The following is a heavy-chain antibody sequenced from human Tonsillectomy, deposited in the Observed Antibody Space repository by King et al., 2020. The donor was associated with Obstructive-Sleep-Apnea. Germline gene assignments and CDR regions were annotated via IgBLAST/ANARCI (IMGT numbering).Heavy chain of an antibody. CDR1: GLTFSSYA. Sequence: VQLVESGGGVVQPGRSLRLSVAASGLTFSSYAMHWVRLAPGKGLEWGSVISYDGSNKYYADSVKGRFTISRDNSKNTLYLKMNSLRAEDTAVYYCARVVEDYVWGSYRYFDYWGQGTLVTVSS. CDR3: ARVVEDYVWGSYRYFDY. CDR2: ISYDGSNK. D-gene: IGHD3-16*02. J-gene: IGHJ4*02. V-gene: IGHV3-30-3*01.